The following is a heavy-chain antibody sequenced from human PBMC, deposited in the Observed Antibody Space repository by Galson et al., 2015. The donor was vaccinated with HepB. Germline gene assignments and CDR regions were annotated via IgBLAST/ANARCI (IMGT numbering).Heavy chain of an antibody. Sequence: QSGAEVKKPGESLKISCRGSGYSLTNLYVNWMRQVPGKGLEWVANIDPTDSSTNYSPSFQGHVTLSIDKSLNSAYLQWNSLKTSDPAIYYWSRGHYDGYWGQGTLVTVSS. V-gene: IGHV5-10-1*01. CDR3: SRGHYDGY. D-gene: IGHD3-16*01. CDR1: GYSLTNLY. CDR2: IDPTDSST. J-gene: IGHJ4*02.